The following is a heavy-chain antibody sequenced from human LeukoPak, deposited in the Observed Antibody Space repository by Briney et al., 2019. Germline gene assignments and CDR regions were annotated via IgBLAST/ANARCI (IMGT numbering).Heavy chain of an antibody. CDR2: INPNSGGT. J-gene: IGHJ4*02. V-gene: IGHV1-2*02. Sequence: ASVKVSCKASGGTFSSYAISWVRQAPGQGLEWMGWINPNSGGTNYAQKFQGRVTMTRDTSISTAYMELSRLRSDDTAVYYCARQALVGATPDYWGQGTLVTVSS. D-gene: IGHD1-26*01. CDR3: ARQALVGATPDY. CDR1: GGTFSSYA.